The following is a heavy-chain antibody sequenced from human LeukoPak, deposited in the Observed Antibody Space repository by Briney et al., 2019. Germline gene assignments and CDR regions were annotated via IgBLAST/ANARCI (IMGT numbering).Heavy chain of an antibody. D-gene: IGHD3-3*01. CDR1: GGSISSGGYY. V-gene: IGHV4-30-2*01. CDR2: IYHSGST. Sequence: SETLSLTCTVSGGSISSGGYYWSWIRQPPGKGLEWIGYIYHSGSTYYNPSLKSRVTISVDRSKNQFSLKLSSVTAADTAVYYCARKQVFGVVKAIDYWGQGTLVTVSS. CDR3: ARKQVFGVVKAIDY. J-gene: IGHJ4*02.